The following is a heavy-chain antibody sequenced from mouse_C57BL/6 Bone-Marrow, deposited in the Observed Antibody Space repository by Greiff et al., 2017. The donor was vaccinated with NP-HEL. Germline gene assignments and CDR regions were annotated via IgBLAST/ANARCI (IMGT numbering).Heavy chain of an antibody. CDR3: ARSITTVVAGYYFDY. J-gene: IGHJ2*01. CDR1: GYTFTSYW. CDR2: IHPNSGST. Sequence: QVQLQQPGAELVKPGASVKLSCKASGYTFTSYWMHWVKQRPGQGLEWIGMIHPNSGSTNYNEKFKSKATLTVDKSSSTAYMQLSSLTSEDSAVYYCARSITTVVAGYYFDYWGQGTTLTVSS. V-gene: IGHV1-64*01. D-gene: IGHD1-1*01.